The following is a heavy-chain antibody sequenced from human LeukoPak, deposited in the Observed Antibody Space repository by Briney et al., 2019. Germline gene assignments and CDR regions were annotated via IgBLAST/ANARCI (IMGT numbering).Heavy chain of an antibody. Sequence: ASVKVSCKASGYTFTGYYINWVRQAPGQGLEWMGRINPSSGGTNYAQKFQGRVTMTRDTSINTAYMELSRLRSDDTAVYYCARDVSYYDSGYYYDYWGQGTLVTVSS. D-gene: IGHD3-22*01. CDR2: INPSSGGT. J-gene: IGHJ4*02. CDR3: ARDVSYYDSGYYYDY. CDR1: GYTFTGYY. V-gene: IGHV1-2*06.